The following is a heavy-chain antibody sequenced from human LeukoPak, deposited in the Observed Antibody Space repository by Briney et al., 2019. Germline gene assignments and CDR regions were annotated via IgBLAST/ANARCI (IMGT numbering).Heavy chain of an antibody. D-gene: IGHD3-10*01. V-gene: IGHV4-34*01. J-gene: IGHJ4*02. Sequence: SGTLSLTCAVYGGSFSGYYWSWIRQPPGKGLEWIGEINHSGGTNYNPSLKSRGVTISVDTSKNQFSLKLTSLTAADTAVYYCARTYYGSGMGFDYWGQGTLVTVFS. CDR1: GGSFSGYY. CDR2: INHSGGT. CDR3: ARTYYGSGMGFDY.